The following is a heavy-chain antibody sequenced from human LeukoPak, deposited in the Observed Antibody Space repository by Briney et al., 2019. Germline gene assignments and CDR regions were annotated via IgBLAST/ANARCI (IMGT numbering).Heavy chain of an antibody. D-gene: IGHD6-13*01. Sequence: GGSLRLSCAASGFTFSSYSMNWVRQAPGKGLEWVSSISSSSSYIYYADSVKGRFTISRDNAKNSLYLQMNSLRAEDTAVYYCARAGVRSSSWYGAVGWFDPWGQGTLVTVSS. J-gene: IGHJ5*02. V-gene: IGHV3-21*01. CDR2: ISSSSSYI. CDR3: ARAGVRSSSWYGAVGWFDP. CDR1: GFTFSSYS.